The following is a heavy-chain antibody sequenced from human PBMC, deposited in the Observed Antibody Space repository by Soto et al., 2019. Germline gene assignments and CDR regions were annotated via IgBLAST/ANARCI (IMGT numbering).Heavy chain of an antibody. D-gene: IGHD2-2*01. Sequence: QITLKESGPTLVKPTQTLTLTCTFSGFSLSTSGVGVGWIRQPPGTALECLALIYCDDDKRYSPSLKSRLTIIKDTSKHQVGLTMTNMDPVDTATYYCAHSDCISTSCDRVDWFDPWGQGTLVTVSS. CDR2: IYCDDDK. CDR3: AHSDCISTSCDRVDWFDP. J-gene: IGHJ5*02. V-gene: IGHV2-5*02. CDR1: GFSLSTSGVG.